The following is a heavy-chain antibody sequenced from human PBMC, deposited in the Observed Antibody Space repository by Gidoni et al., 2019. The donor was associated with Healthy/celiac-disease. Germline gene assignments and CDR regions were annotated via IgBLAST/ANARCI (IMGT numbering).Heavy chain of an antibody. D-gene: IGHD3-3*01. CDR1: GYTFTSYY. CDR3: ARGGVVIIPVRAFDI. Sequence: QVQLVQSGAEVKKPGASVKVSCKASGYTFTSYYMHWVRQAPGQGLEWMGIINPSGGSTSYAQKFQGRVTMTRDTSTSTVYMELSSLRSEDTAVYYCARGGVVIIPVRAFDIWGQGTMVTVSS. J-gene: IGHJ3*02. V-gene: IGHV1-46*01. CDR2: INPSGGST.